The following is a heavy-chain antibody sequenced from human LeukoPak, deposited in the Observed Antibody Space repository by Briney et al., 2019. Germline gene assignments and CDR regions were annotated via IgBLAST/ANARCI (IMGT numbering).Heavy chain of an antibody. J-gene: IGHJ4*02. CDR3: AKDRYYGFWSGYQIDY. Sequence: GGSLRLSCAASGFTFSSYGMHWVRQAPGKGLEWVAFIRYDGSNKYYADSVKGRFTISRDNSKNTLYLQMNSLRAEDTAVYYCAKDRYYGFWSGYQIDYWGQGTLVTVSS. CDR1: GFTFSSYG. V-gene: IGHV3-30*02. D-gene: IGHD3-3*01. CDR2: IRYDGSNK.